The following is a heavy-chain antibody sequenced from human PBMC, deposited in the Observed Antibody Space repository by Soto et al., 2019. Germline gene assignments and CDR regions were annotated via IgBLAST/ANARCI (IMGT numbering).Heavy chain of an antibody. J-gene: IGHJ4*02. D-gene: IGHD3-22*01. CDR2: IYYSGST. CDR3: AREACLWNYCDSSGYYCPLDY. V-gene: IGHV4-30-4*01. CDR1: GGSISSGDYY. Sequence: SETLSLTCTLSGGSISSGDYYWSWIRQPRKGLEWIGYIYYSGSTYYNPSLKSRVTISVETSKNQFSLKLSSVTAADTAVYYCAREACLWNYCDSSGYYCPLDYWGQGTLVTVSS.